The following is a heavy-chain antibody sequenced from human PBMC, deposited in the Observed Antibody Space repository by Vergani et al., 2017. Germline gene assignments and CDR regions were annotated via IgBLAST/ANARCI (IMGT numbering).Heavy chain of an antibody. J-gene: IGHJ4*02. Sequence: EVQLVESGGGLVQPGGSLKLSCAASGFTFSGSAMHWVRQASGKGLEWVGRIRSKANSYATAYAASVKGRFTISRDDSKNTAYLQMNSLKTEDTAVYYCTSYDSNPVSGFDYWGQGTLVTVSS. CDR2: IRSKANSYAT. V-gene: IGHV3-73*01. D-gene: IGHD4-11*01. CDR3: TSYDSNPVSGFDY. CDR1: GFTFSGSA.